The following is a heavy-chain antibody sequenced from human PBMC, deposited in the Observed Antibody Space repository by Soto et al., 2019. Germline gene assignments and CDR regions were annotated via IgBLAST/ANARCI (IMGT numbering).Heavy chain of an antibody. J-gene: IGHJ4*02. CDR3: AKGGHMGYCSSTRCYYFDY. V-gene: IGHV3-30*18. Sequence: GGSLRLSCAASGFTFSSYGMHWVRQAPGKGLEWVAVISYDGSNKYYADSVKGRFTISRDNSKNTLYLQMNSLRAEDTAVYYCAKGGHMGYCSSTRCYYFDYWGQGTLVTVYS. CDR1: GFTFSSYG. CDR2: ISYDGSNK. D-gene: IGHD2-2*01.